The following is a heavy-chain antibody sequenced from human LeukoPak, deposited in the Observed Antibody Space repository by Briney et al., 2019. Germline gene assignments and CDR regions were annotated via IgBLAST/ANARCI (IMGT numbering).Heavy chain of an antibody. CDR3: ARDHHGTGSYFEY. CDR2: IRHDGSNK. Sequence: PGGSLRLFCAASGFIFSSYGIHWVRQAPGKGLEWVAFIRHDGSNKYFVDSVKGRFTISRDNSKNTLYLQMNSLRIDDTAVYYRARDHHGTGSYFEYWGHGILVTVSS. J-gene: IGHJ4*01. D-gene: IGHD3-10*01. V-gene: IGHV3-30*02. CDR1: GFIFSSYG.